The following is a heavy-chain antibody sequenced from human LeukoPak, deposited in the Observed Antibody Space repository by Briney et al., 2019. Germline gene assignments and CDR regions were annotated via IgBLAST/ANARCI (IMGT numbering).Heavy chain of an antibody. D-gene: IGHD6-19*01. J-gene: IGHJ4*02. CDR2: ISYDGSNK. V-gene: IGHV3-30*18. Sequence: GRSLSLSCAASGFIFSTFGMHWVRQAPGKGLEWVALISYDGSNKYYGDSVKGRFTISRDNSKSTLYLQMNSLRAEDAAVYYCAKDRVEGKQWLAQFDYWGQGTLVTVSS. CDR3: AKDRVEGKQWLAQFDY. CDR1: GFIFSTFG.